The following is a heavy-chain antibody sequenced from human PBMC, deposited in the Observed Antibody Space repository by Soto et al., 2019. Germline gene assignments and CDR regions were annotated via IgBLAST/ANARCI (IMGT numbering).Heavy chain of an antibody. D-gene: IGHD1-26*01. V-gene: IGHV1-69*13. J-gene: IGHJ6*02. CDR1: GGTFSSYA. CDR3: ARIVTPASSYHSGMDV. CDR2: IIPIFGTA. Sequence: GAPVKVSCKASGGTFSSYAISWVRQAPGQGLEWMGGIIPIFGTANYAQKFQGRVTITADESTSTAYMELSSLRSEDTAVYYCARIVTPASSYHSGMDVWGQGTTVTLSS.